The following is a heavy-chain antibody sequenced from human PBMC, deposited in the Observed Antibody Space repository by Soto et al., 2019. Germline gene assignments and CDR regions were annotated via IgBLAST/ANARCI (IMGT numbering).Heavy chain of an antibody. CDR3: ASPKIAFYNWFDP. CDR2: INHSGST. J-gene: IGHJ5*02. V-gene: IGHV4-34*01. D-gene: IGHD3-3*02. Sequence: SETLSLTCAVYGGSFSGYYWSWIRQPPGKGLEWIGEINHSGSTNYNPSLKSRVTISVDTSKNQFSLKLTSVTAADTAVYYCASPKIAFYNWFDPWGQGTLVTVSS. CDR1: GGSFSGYY.